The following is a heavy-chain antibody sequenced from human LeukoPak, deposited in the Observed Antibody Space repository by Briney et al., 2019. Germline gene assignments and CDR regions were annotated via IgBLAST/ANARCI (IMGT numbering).Heavy chain of an antibody. CDR1: GYTFTGYY. Sequence: GASVKVSCKASGYTFTGYYMHWVRQAPEQGLEWMGYIYPNSGATKYAQKFQGRVTMTRDTSISTAYMELSGLRSDDTAVYYCGTLLSNGPFDYWSQGSLVTVSS. V-gene: IGHV1-2*02. CDR3: GTLLSNGPFDY. CDR2: IYPNSGAT. J-gene: IGHJ4*02.